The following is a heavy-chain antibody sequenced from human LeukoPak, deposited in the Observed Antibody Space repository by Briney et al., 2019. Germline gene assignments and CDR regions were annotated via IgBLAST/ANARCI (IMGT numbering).Heavy chain of an antibody. J-gene: IGHJ4*02. CDR2: INHSGST. D-gene: IGHD4-23*01. V-gene: IGHV4-34*01. Sequence: SETLSLTCAVYGGSLSGYYWSWIRQPPGKGLEWIGEINHSGSTNYNPSLKSRVTVSVDTSKNQFSLKLSSVTAADTAVYYCARVSSAVVAPFDYWGQGTLVTVSS. CDR3: ARVSSAVVAPFDY. CDR1: GGSLSGYY.